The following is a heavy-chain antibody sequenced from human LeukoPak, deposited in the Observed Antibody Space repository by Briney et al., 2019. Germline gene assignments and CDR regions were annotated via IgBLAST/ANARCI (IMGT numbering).Heavy chain of an antibody. CDR2: INSDGSST. V-gene: IGHV3-74*01. CDR3: ARGYCSGGSCYFPYDSSGLYFDY. J-gene: IGHJ4*02. D-gene: IGHD2-15*01. Sequence: TGGSLRLSCAASGFTFSSYWMHWVRQAPGKGLVWVSRINSDGSSTSYADSVKGRFTISRDNAKNTLYLQMNSLRAEDTAVYYCARGYCSGGSCYFPYDSSGLYFDYWGQGTLVTVSS. CDR1: GFTFSSYW.